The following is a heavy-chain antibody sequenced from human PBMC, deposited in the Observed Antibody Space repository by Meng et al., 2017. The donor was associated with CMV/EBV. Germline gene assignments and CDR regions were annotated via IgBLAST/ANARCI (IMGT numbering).Heavy chain of an antibody. J-gene: IGHJ4*02. CDR2: INHSGST. D-gene: IGHD1-26*01. CDR1: GESFSGYY. V-gene: IGHV4-34*01. CDR3: ARGGGGEWELLHYFDY. Sequence: QVQVRGWGARLLKPSETLSLTCAVYGESFSGYYWGGIRQPPGKGLEWIGEINHSGSTNYNPSLKSRVTISVDTSKNQFSLKLSSVTAADTAVYYCARGGGGEWELLHYFDYWGQGTLVTVSS.